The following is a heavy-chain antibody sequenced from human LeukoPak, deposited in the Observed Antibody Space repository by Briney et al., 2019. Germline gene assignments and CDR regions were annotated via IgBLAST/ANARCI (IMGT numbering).Heavy chain of an antibody. CDR2: ISGSGGST. CDR3: AKWPLGGRQWLPDV. Sequence: GGSLRLSCAASGFTFSSYAMSWVRQAPGKGLEWVSAISGSGGSTYYADSVKGRFTISRDNSKNTLYLQMNSLRAEDTAVYYCAKWPLGGRQWLPDVWGQGTTVTVSS. V-gene: IGHV3-23*01. J-gene: IGHJ6*02. D-gene: IGHD6-19*01. CDR1: GFTFSSYA.